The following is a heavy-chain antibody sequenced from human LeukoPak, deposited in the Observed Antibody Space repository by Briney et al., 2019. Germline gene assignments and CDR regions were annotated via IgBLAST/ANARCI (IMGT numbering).Heavy chain of an antibody. CDR2: IYYSGST. J-gene: IGHJ3*02. CDR3: ARAPPSITMVRGVKTHAFDI. V-gene: IGHV4-59*01. CDR1: GGSFSGYY. D-gene: IGHD3-10*01. Sequence: SETLSLTCAVYGGSFSGYYWSWIRQPPGKGLEWIGYIYYSGSTNYNPSLKSRVTISVDTSKNQFSLKLSSVTAADTAVYYCARAPPSITMVRGVKTHAFDIWGQGTMVTVSS.